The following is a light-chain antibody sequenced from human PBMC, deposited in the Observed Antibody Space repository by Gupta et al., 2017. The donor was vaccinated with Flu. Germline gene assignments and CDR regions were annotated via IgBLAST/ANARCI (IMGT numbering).Light chain of an antibody. CDR2: ELN. J-gene: IGLJ3*02. CDR3: SSYAAGSTLV. V-gene: IGLV2-14*01. CDR1: NRAIGDYNH. Sequence: QSALSQPASLSGSPGQSITVLGLGTNRAIGDYNHAPWYQQHPGKAPKTIIYELNNRPSGLSARLSASMSGNTSSLTISGLQPEDEAYYFCSSYAAGSTLVFGRGTMVTVL.